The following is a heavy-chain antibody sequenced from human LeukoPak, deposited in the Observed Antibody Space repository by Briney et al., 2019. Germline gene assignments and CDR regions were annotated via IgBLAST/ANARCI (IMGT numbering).Heavy chain of an antibody. D-gene: IGHD3-22*01. J-gene: IGHJ4*02. Sequence: SETLSLTCTVSGGSISSYYWSWIRQPPGKGLEWIGYIYYSGSTNHNPSLKSRVTISVDTSKNQFSLKLSSVTAADTAVYYCARDSVDSSGSFYFDYWGQGTLVTVSS. CDR3: ARDSVDSSGSFYFDY. V-gene: IGHV4-59*01. CDR1: GGSISSYY. CDR2: IYYSGST.